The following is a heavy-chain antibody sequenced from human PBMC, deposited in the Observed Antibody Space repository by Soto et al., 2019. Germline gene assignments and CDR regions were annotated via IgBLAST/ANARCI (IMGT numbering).Heavy chain of an antibody. V-gene: IGHV1-69*01. J-gene: IGHJ3*02. CDR2: IIPMFRAP. D-gene: IGHD2-21*01. CDR1: GGTFSRFA. CDR3: ARPGDVVVLLAQNAFDI. Sequence: QVQLVQSGAEVKKPGSSVKVSCKAYGGTFSRFAISWVRQAPGQGPEWMGGIIPMFRAPTYAQNFQGRLTISADESSSTAYMELSSLRSEDTAMYYCARPGDVVVLLAQNAFDIWGQGTMVTVSS.